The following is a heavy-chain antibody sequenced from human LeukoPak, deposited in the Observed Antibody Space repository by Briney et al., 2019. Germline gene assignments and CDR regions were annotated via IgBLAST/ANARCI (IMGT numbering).Heavy chain of an antibody. V-gene: IGHV3-33*06. D-gene: IGHD6-13*01. J-gene: IGHJ4*02. CDR2: IWYDGSNK. CDR3: AKDASRKPYSSSWYRGTYYFDY. CDR1: GFTFSSYG. Sequence: GGSLRLSCAASGFTFSSYGMHWVRQAPGTGLEWVAVIWYDGSNKYYADSVKGRFTISRDNSKNTLYLQMNSLRAEDTAVYYCAKDASRKPYSSSWYRGTYYFDYWGQGTLVTVSS.